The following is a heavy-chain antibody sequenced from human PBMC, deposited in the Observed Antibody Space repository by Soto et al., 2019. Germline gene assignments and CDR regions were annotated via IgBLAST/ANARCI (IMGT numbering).Heavy chain of an antibody. V-gene: IGHV3-30*18. CDR2: ISYDGSNK. J-gene: IGHJ4*02. CDR3: AKAKYSGSYSSVGFDY. D-gene: IGHD1-26*01. CDR1: GFTFSSYG. Sequence: QVQLVESGGGVVQPGRSLRLSCAASGFTFSSYGMHWVRQAPGKGLEWGAVISYDGSNKYYADSVKGRFTISRDNSKNTLYLQMNSLRAEDTAVYYCAKAKYSGSYSSVGFDYWGQGTLVTVSS.